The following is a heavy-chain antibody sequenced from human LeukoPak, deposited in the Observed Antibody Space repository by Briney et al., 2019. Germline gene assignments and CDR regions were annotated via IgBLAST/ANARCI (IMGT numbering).Heavy chain of an antibody. J-gene: IGHJ4*02. CDR2: IYTSGST. CDR3: ARSDRNSPFDY. V-gene: IGHV4-4*07. D-gene: IGHD1-14*01. CDR1: GGSISSYY. Sequence: RSETLSLTCTVSGGSISSYYWSWIRQPAGKGLEWIGRIYTSGSTNYNPSLKSRVTMSVDTSKNQFPLKLSSVTAADTAVYYCARSDRNSPFDYWGQGTLVTVSS.